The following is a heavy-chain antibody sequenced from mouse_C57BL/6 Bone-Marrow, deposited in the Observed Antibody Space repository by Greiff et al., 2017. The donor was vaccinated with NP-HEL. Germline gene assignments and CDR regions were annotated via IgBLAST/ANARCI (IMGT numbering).Heavy chain of an antibody. CDR2: INPYNGGT. CDR3: ASGHYGSSYDDY. D-gene: IGHD1-1*01. J-gene: IGHJ2*01. V-gene: IGHV1-19*01. Sequence: VQLQQSGPVLVKPGASVKMSCKASGYTFTDYYMNWVKQSHGKSLEWIGVINPYNGGTSSNQKFKGKATLTVDKSSSTAYMELNSLTSEDSAVYYCASGHYGSSYDDYWGQGTTLTVSS. CDR1: GYTFTDYY.